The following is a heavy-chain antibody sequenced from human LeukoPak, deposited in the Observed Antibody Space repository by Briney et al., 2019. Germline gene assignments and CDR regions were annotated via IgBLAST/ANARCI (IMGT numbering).Heavy chain of an antibody. CDR3: ASQKVFDAFDI. CDR1: GFTFSSYW. Sequence: GGSLRLSCAASGFTFSSYWMSWARQAPGKGLKWVANIKQDGSEKYYVDSVKGRFTISRDNAKNSLYLQMNSLRAEDTAVYYCASQKVFDAFDIWGQGTMVTVSS. CDR2: IKQDGSEK. V-gene: IGHV3-7*01. J-gene: IGHJ3*02. D-gene: IGHD1-20*01.